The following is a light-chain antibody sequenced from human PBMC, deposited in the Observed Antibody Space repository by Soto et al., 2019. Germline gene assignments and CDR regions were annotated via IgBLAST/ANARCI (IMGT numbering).Light chain of an antibody. Sequence: EIVLTQSPTTLSLSPGERATLSCRASQSVSRSLAWYQQKPGQAPRLVIYDASNSATGIPARFSCCASETDFAYTISGRVDEDFAVYYCQRRSKRRTFGQGTRLEIK. J-gene: IGKJ5*01. CDR3: QRRSKRRT. CDR1: QSVSRS. CDR2: DAS. V-gene: IGKV3-11*01.